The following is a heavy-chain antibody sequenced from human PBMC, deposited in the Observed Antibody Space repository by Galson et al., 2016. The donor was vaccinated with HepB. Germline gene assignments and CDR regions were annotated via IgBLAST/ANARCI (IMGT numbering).Heavy chain of an antibody. CDR1: GFTFSNYD. CDR2: ISSDGSTM. Sequence: SLRLSCAASGFTFSNYDMNWVRQAPGTGLEWISFISSDGSTMYYADSVKGRFAASRDTADNSLSLHMSSLRAEDTGFYYCARAGLRGSWDFDCWGQGALVTVSS. CDR3: ARAGLRGSWDFDC. V-gene: IGHV3-48*03. D-gene: IGHD6-19*01. J-gene: IGHJ4*02.